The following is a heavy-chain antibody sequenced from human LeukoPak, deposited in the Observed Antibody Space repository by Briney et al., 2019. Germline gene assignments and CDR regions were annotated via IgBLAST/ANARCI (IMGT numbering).Heavy chain of an antibody. CDR1: GGTFSTYA. D-gene: IGHD2-15*01. V-gene: IGHV1-69*06. J-gene: IGHJ4*02. CDR3: ARAPLGVERKYCSGGSCYSTPYYFDY. Sequence: SVKLSCKASGGTFSTYAISWLQQAPGQALQSMGGIIPIFGTANYAQKFQGRVTITADKSTSTAYMELSSLRSEDTAVYYCARAPLGVERKYCSGGSCYSTPYYFDYWGQGTLVTVSS. CDR2: IIPIFGTA.